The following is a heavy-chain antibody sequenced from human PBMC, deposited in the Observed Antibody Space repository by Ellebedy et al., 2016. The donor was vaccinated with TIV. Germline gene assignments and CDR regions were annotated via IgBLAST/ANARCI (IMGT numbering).Heavy chain of an antibody. CDR3: AKEKWTHYGLDV. Sequence: GESLKISCAASGFTFSRFGLHWVRQAPGKGLEWVAFIQDDGSSKNYADSVKGRFTISRDNSKNTLSLRMNSLRTEDTAVYYCAKEKWTHYGLDVWGQGTTVTVSS. J-gene: IGHJ6*02. CDR1: GFTFSRFG. D-gene: IGHD1-26*01. CDR2: IQDDGSSK. V-gene: IGHV3-30*02.